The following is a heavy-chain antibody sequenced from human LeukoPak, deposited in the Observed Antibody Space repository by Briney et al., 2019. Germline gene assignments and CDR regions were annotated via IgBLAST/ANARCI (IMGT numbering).Heavy chain of an antibody. V-gene: IGHV3-7*01. CDR3: AKAQEGYCSSTSCYTAVVDY. Sequence: GGSLRLSCAASGFTFSNYWMGWVRQAPGKRLEWVANMNIDGSEKYYADSVKGRFTISRDNSKNTLYLQMNSLRAEDTAVYYCAKAQEGYCSSTSCYTAVVDYWGQGTLVTVSS. CDR1: GFTFSNYW. D-gene: IGHD2-2*02. CDR2: MNIDGSEK. J-gene: IGHJ4*02.